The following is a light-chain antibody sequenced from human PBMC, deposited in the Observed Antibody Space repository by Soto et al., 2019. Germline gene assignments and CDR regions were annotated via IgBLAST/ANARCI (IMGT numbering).Light chain of an antibody. CDR1: QSVSSSY. CDR3: QRYGSSPWT. J-gene: IGKJ1*01. Sequence: EIVLTKSPGTLSLSPGERATLSCRASQSVSSSYLAWYQQKPCQAPSLLIYIASNRAPGVRDRFSGSGSGKDFTLPISRLEPEEFAVYYCQRYGSSPWTFGQETKVEIK. CDR2: IAS. V-gene: IGKV3-20*01.